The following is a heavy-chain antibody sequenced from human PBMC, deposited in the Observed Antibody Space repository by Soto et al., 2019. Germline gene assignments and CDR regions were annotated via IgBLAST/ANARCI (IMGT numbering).Heavy chain of an antibody. CDR3: AKGWYYTIDF. J-gene: IGHJ4*02. CDR2: INSDGTSI. CDR1: GFDFSNTW. D-gene: IGHD3-3*01. Sequence: GGSLRLSCAASGFDFSNTWIHWVRQVPGKGLVWVSRINSDGTSIIYADSVKGRFTLSRDNAKNTVYLQMSSLRVEDTALYYCAKGWYYTIDFWGQGTPVTVS. V-gene: IGHV3-74*01.